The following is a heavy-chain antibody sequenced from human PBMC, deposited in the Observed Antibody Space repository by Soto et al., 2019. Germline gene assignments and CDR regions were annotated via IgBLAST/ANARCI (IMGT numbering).Heavy chain of an antibody. J-gene: IGHJ6*02. D-gene: IGHD2-15*01. V-gene: IGHV6-1*01. CDR2: TYYRSKWYN. CDR3: ARDLIVVVVAALNYYYYGMDV. CDR1: GDSVSSNSAA. Sequence: PSQTLSLTCAISGDSVSSNSAAWNWIRQSPSRGLEWLGRTYYRSKWYNDYAVSVKSRITINPDTSKNQFSLQLNSVTPEDTAVYYCARDLIVVVVAALNYYYYGMDVWGQGTTVTVSS.